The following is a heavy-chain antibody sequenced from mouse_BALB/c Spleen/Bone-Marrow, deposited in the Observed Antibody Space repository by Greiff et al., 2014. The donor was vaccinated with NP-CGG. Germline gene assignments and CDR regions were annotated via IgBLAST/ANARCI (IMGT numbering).Heavy chain of an antibody. CDR2: IWAGGST. CDR3: ARVYLWYFDV. D-gene: IGHD2-3*01. Sequence: VQLVESGPGLVAPSQSLSITCTVSGFSLTSYGVHWVRQPPGKGLEWLGVIWAGGSTNYNSAPMSRLSISKDNSKSQVFLKVNSLQTDDTAMYYCARVYLWYFDVWGAGTTVTVSS. J-gene: IGHJ1*01. V-gene: IGHV2-9*02. CDR1: GFSLTSYG.